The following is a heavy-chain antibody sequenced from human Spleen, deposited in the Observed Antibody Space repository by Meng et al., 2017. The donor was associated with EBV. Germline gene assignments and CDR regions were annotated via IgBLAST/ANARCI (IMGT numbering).Heavy chain of an antibody. CDR3: GSESGRGYTPDY. CDR1: GGTFNSDA. V-gene: IGHV1-69*06. CDR2: LIPMLGAT. D-gene: IGHD3-10*01. J-gene: IGHJ4*02. Sequence: VLLEQCGAGVKKHGPSVKVSWKTAGGTFNSDAIRWVRQAPGQGLEWMGGLIPMLGATNYAQKFQDRVTIVADKSTSIHYMELSSLRSDDTAMYYCGSESGRGYTPDYWGRGTLVTVSS.